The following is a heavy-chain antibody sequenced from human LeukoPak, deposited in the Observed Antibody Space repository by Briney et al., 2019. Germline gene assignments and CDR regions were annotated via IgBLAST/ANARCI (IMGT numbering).Heavy chain of an antibody. CDR3: ARLAYCGGDCYFDY. Sequence: GGSLRLSCAASGFTFSSYWMHWVRQAPGKGLVWVSRINSDGSSTSYADSVKGRFTISRDNAKNTLYLQMNRLRAEDTAVYYCARLAYCGGDCYFDYWGQGTLVTVSS. D-gene: IGHD2-21*02. J-gene: IGHJ4*02. CDR1: GFTFSSYW. CDR2: INSDGSST. V-gene: IGHV3-74*01.